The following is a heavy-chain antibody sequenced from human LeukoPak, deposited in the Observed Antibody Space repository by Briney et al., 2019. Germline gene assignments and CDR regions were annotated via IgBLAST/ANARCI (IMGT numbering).Heavy chain of an antibody. Sequence: GGSLRLSCAASGFTFDDYGMSWVRQAPGKGLEWVAVISEDGTKKNYAESVKGRFTISRDNSNNTLYLQMNSLRAEDTAVYYCAKDRETTASGTFDNWGQGTLVTVSS. V-gene: IGHV3-30*18. J-gene: IGHJ4*02. D-gene: IGHD6-13*01. CDR1: GFTFDDYG. CDR3: AKDRETTASGTFDN. CDR2: ISEDGTKK.